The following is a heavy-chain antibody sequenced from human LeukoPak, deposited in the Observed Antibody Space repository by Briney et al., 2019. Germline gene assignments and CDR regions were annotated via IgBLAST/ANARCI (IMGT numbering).Heavy chain of an antibody. CDR2: IIPILGIA. V-gene: IGHV1-69*04. CDR3: AREIPGQQLVHSLDY. Sequence: SVKVSCKASGGTFSSYAISWVRQAPGQGLEWMGRIIPILGIANYAQKFQGRVTITADKSTSTAYMELSSLRSEDTAVYYCAREIPGQQLVHSLDYWGQGTLVTGSS. J-gene: IGHJ4*02. D-gene: IGHD6-13*01. CDR1: GGTFSSYA.